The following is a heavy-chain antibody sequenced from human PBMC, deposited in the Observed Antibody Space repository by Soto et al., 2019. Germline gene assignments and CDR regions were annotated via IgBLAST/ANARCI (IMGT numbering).Heavy chain of an antibody. CDR2: IWYDGSNK. D-gene: IGHD3-22*01. J-gene: IGHJ4*02. CDR1: GFTFSSYL. V-gene: IGHV3-33*01. CDR3: ARPQGISGYFPIDY. Sequence: QVQLVESGGGVVQPGRSLRLSCAASGFTFSSYLIHWVRQGPGKGLEWVAVIWYDGSNKYYADSMKGRFTISRDNSKNTLYLQMNSLRTEDTAVYYCARPQGISGYFPIDYWGQGTLVTVSS.